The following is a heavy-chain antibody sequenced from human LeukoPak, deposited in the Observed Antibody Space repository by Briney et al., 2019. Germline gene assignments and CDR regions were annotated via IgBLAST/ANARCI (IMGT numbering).Heavy chain of an antibody. CDR1: GVSFSGYY. D-gene: IGHD3-9*01. Sequence: PSETLSLTCAVYGVSFSGYYWSWIRQPPGKGLEWIGYIYYSGSTNYNPSLKSRVTISVDTPKNQFSLKLRSVTAADTAVYYCAGGYYDVLTGLSWFDPWGQGTLVTVSS. J-gene: IGHJ5*02. CDR3: AGGYYDVLTGLSWFDP. CDR2: IYYSGST. V-gene: IGHV4-59*01.